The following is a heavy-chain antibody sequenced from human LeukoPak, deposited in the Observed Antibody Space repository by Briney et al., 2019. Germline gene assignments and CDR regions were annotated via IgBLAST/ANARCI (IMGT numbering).Heavy chain of an antibody. CDR1: GYSISSGYY. D-gene: IGHD3-22*01. J-gene: IGHJ4*02. Sequence: PSETLSLTCTVSGYSISSGYYWGWIRQPPGKGLEWIGSIYHSGSTYYNPSLKSRVTISVDTSKNQFSLKLSSVTAADTAVYYCASTYYYDSSGDYWGQGTLVTVSS. CDR2: IYHSGST. V-gene: IGHV4-38-2*02. CDR3: ASTYYYDSSGDY.